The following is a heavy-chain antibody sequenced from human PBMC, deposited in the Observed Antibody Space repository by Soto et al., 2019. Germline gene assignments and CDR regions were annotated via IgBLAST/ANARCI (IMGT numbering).Heavy chain of an antibody. CDR3: AREGGGYSYPLDDAFDI. Sequence: ESGGGVVQPGRSLRLSCAASGFTFSSYGMHWVRQAPGKGLEWVAVIWYDGSNKYYADSVKGRFTISRDNSKNTLYLQMNSLRAEDTAVYYCAREGGGYSYPLDDAFDIWGQGTMVTVSS. J-gene: IGHJ3*02. D-gene: IGHD5-18*01. CDR1: GFTFSSYG. V-gene: IGHV3-33*01. CDR2: IWYDGSNK.